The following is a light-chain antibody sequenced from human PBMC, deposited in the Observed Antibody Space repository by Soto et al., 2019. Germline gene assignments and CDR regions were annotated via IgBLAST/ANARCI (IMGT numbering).Light chain of an antibody. CDR2: DVS. J-gene: IGLJ3*02. CDR1: SSDVGGYNY. V-gene: IGLV2-11*01. Sequence: QSALTQPRSVSGSPGQSVTISSTGTSSDVGGYNYVSWYQQHPGKAPKLMIYDVSKRPSGVPDRFSGSKSGNTASLTISGLQAEDEADYYCCSYAGSYLVFGGGTKLTVL. CDR3: CSYAGSYLV.